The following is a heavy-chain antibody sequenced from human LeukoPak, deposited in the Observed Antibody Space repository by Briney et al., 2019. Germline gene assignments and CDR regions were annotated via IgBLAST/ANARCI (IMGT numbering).Heavy chain of an antibody. CDR1: GYTFTGHY. CDR3: ARDVEYSSSSYYFDY. V-gene: IGHV1-2*02. Sequence: ASVKVSCKASGYTFTGHYMHWVRQAPGQGIEWMGWINPNTGGTNYAQKFQGRVTMTRDTSISTAYMELSRLRSDDAAVYYCARDVEYSSSSYYFDYWGQGTLVTVSS. D-gene: IGHD6-6*01. CDR2: INPNTGGT. J-gene: IGHJ4*02.